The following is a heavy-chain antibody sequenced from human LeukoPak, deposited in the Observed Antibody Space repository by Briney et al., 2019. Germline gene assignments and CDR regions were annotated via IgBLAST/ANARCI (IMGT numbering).Heavy chain of an antibody. CDR1: IDSIKNYY. D-gene: IGHD6-19*01. CDR3: ARRRYSSGFDY. Sequence: SETLSLTCTVSIDSIKNYYWNWIRQPPGKGLEWIGYIYHTGNTNYNPSLKSRLSMSIDPSKNQFSLKLNSVTAADTAVYYCARRRYSSGFDYWGQGTLVTVSS. J-gene: IGHJ4*02. V-gene: IGHV4-59*12. CDR2: IYHTGNT.